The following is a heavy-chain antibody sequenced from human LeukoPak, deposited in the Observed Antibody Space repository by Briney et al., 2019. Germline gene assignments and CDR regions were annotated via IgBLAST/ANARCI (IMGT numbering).Heavy chain of an antibody. J-gene: IGHJ4*02. CDR1: GVTLSSYA. CDR2: IYSGGST. D-gene: IGHD3-10*01. V-gene: IGHV3-53*01. CDR3: ARGYYGSPVDY. Sequence: GGSLRLSCTASGVTLSSYAMSWVRQAPGKGLEWVSVIYSGGSTYYADSVKGRFTISRDNSKNTLYLQMNSLRAEDTAVYYCARGYYGSPVDYWGQGTLVTVSS.